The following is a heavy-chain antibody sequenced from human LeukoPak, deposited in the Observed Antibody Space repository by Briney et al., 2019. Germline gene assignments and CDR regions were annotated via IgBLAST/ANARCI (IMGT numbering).Heavy chain of an antibody. V-gene: IGHV3-21*04. CDR2: ISSSSSYI. D-gene: IGHD1-26*01. Sequence: GGSLRLSCAASGFTFSSYSMNWVRQAPGKGLEWVSSISSSSSYIYYADSVKGRFTVSRDNAKNSLYLQMNSLRAEDTAVYYCARVEWELRNNWFDPWGQGTLVTVSS. CDR3: ARVEWELRNNWFDP. CDR1: GFTFSSYS. J-gene: IGHJ5*02.